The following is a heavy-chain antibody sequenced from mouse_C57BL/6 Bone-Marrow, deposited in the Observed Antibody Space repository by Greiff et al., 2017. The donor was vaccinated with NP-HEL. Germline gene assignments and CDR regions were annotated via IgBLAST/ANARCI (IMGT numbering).Heavy chain of an antibody. V-gene: IGHV1-26*01. CDR3: ARPTMVTDRYFDV. Sequence: EVQLQQSGPELVKPGASVKISCKASGYTFTDYYMNWVKQSHGKSLEWIGDINPNNGGTSYNQKFKGKATLTVDKSSSTAYMELRSLTSEDSAVYYCARPTMVTDRYFDVWGTGTTVTVSS. D-gene: IGHD2-9*01. J-gene: IGHJ1*03. CDR1: GYTFTDYY. CDR2: INPNNGGT.